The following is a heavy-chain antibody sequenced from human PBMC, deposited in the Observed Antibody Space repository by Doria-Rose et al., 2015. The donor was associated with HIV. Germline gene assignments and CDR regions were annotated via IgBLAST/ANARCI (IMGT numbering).Heavy chain of an antibody. CDR2: IFSDDDR. CDR1: GVSLSSPGMG. CDR3: ARIKSSRWYHKYYFDF. J-gene: IGHJ4*02. Sequence: QVTLKESGPVLVKPTGTLTLTCTVSGVSLSSPGMGVSWIRQPPVKALEWLANIFSDDDRSYKTSLKSRLTISRGTSKSQVVLTMTDMDPVDTATYYCARIKSSRWYHKYYFDFWGQGTLVIVSA. V-gene: IGHV2-26*01. D-gene: IGHD6-13*01.